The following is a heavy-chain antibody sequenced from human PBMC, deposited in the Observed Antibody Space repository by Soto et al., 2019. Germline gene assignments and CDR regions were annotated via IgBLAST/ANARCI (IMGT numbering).Heavy chain of an antibody. J-gene: IGHJ4*02. CDR2: ISSDSVWI. Sequence: GWSLRLSCAASGFTFSSSTMNLVRKAPGKGLEWVSSISSDSVWIYYAASVKGRFTISRDNAKNSLFLQMSSLRAEDTAVYYCASGSSGDYSDWGQGALVTVSS. CDR1: GFTFSSST. D-gene: IGHD4-17*01. CDR3: ASGSSGDYSD. V-gene: IGHV3-21*01.